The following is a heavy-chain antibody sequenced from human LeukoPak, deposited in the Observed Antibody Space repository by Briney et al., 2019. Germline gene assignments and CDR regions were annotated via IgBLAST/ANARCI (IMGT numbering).Heavy chain of an antibody. CDR1: GFTFSSYA. V-gene: IGHV3-30-3*01. J-gene: IGHJ4*02. Sequence: GRSLRLSCAASGFTFSSYAMHWVRQAPGKGLEWVAVISYDGSNKYYADSVKGRFTISRDNSKNTLYLQMNSLRAEDTAVYYCARDTIGGPWYWGQGTLVTVSS. D-gene: IGHD3-10*01. CDR2: ISYDGSNK. CDR3: ARDTIGGPWY.